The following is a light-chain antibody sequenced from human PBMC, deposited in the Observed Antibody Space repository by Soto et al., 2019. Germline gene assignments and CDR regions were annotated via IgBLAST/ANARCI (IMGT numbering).Light chain of an antibody. Sequence: ELVLTQSPATLSLSPGDRATLSCRASQSVTDSLAWFQQRRGQSPRLVIFDASNRATGIPPRFSGRGSWTDFTPTISSLEPEDFPVYYYHPRVNWRFTFGPGTKVDIK. CDR1: QSVTDS. V-gene: IGKV3-11*01. CDR3: HPRVNWRFT. J-gene: IGKJ3*01. CDR2: DAS.